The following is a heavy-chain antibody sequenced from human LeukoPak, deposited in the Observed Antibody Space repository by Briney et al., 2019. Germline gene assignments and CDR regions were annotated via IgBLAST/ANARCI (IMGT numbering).Heavy chain of an antibody. CDR3: ARRGRESFASFDF. CDR2: IHYSGST. J-gene: IGHJ4*02. D-gene: IGHD3-10*01. Sequence: SETLSLTCTVSGGSISNYYWSWIREPPGKGLEWIGYIHYSGSTNYNPSLKSRITMSVDTSTNQFPLKVISVTAADTAVYYCARRGRESFASFDFWGQGTLVTVSS. CDR1: GGSISNYY. V-gene: IGHV4-59*08.